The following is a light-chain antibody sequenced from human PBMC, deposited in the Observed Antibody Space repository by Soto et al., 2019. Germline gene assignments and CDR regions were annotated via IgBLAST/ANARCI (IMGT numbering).Light chain of an antibody. CDR1: QTISTW. V-gene: IGKV1-5*01. J-gene: IGKJ1*01. CDR2: DVS. Sequence: DTQMTQSPYTLSASVGDRVTITCRASQTISTWLAWYQQKPGKAPKLLIYDVSNLESGVPSRFSGSGSGAEFTLTISSLQPDDFATYYCQQYNTCWTFGQGTKVDIK. CDR3: QQYNTCWT.